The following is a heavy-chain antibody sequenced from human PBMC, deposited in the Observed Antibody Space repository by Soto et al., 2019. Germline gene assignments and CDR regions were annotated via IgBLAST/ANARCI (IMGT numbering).Heavy chain of an antibody. J-gene: IGHJ3*02. CDR2: IKPDGSEK. V-gene: IGHV3-7*02. D-gene: IGHD2-15*01. CDR1: GFTFTTYW. CDR3: ARAGSVVAATPAAFDI. Sequence: PGGSLRLSCAASGFTFTTYWMSWVRQAPGKGLEWVANIKPDGSEKWYVDSVKGRFTISRDNAKNSLYLQMNSLRAEDTAVYYCARAGSVVAATPAAFDIWGQGTMVTVSS.